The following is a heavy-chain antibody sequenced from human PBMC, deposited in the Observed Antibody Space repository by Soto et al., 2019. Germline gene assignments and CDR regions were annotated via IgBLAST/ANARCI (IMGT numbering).Heavy chain of an antibody. CDR3: ARAGGYCSSTSCYGTPADAFDI. Sequence: KVSSKASGYTFTGYYLHWVLQAPGQGLEWMGIINPSGGSTSYAQKFQGRVTMARDTSTSTVYMELSSLRSEDTAVYYCARAGGYCSSTSCYGTPADAFDIWAQGTIVNGSS. V-gene: IGHV1-46*03. CDR2: INPSGGST. J-gene: IGHJ3*02. CDR1: GYTFTGYY. D-gene: IGHD2-2*01.